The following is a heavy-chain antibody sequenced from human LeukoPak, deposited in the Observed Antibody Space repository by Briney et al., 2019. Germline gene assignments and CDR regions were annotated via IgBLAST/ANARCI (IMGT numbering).Heavy chain of an antibody. D-gene: IGHD2-2*01. CDR1: GGSISSSSYY. CDR2: IYYSGST. V-gene: IGHV4-39*01. J-gene: IGHJ3*02. Sequence: LETLSLTCTVSGGSISSSSYYWGWLRQPPGTGLEWIGSIYYSGSTYYNPSLKSRVTISVDTSKNQFSLKLSSVTAADTAVYYCARAYQLLSLDAFDIWGQGTMVTVSS. CDR3: ARAYQLLSLDAFDI.